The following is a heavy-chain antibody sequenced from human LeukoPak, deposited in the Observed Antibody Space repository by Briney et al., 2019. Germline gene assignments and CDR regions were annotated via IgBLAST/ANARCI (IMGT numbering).Heavy chain of an antibody. CDR3: ARRDDGSGSFYNGLDTFDI. CDR1: GFTFRNYG. CDR2: IWNDGSNK. J-gene: IGHJ3*02. Sequence: SLRLSCAASGFTFRNYGMHWVRQAPVKGLEWVAVIWNDGSNKYYGDSVKGRFTISRDNSKNTLSLQMNSLRAEDTAVYYCARRDDGSGSFYNGLDTFDIWGLGTMVTVSS. D-gene: IGHD3-10*01. V-gene: IGHV3-33*01.